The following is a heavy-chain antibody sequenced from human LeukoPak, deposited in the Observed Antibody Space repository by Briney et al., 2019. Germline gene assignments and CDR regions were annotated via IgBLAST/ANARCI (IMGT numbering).Heavy chain of an antibody. J-gene: IGHJ6*02. CDR2: ISYDGSNK. CDR3: AKGIGYSSSLGYYYYYGMDV. CDR1: GFTFSSYA. Sequence: GRSLRLSCAASGFTFSSYAMHWVRQAPGKGLEWVAVISYDGSNKYYADSVKGRFTISRDNSKNTLYLQMNSLRAEDTAVYYCAKGIGYSSSLGYYYYYGMDVWGQGTTVTVSS. D-gene: IGHD6-6*01. V-gene: IGHV3-30*04.